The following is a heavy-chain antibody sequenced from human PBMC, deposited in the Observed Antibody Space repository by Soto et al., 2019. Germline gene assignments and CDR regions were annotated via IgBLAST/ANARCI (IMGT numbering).Heavy chain of an antibody. D-gene: IGHD3-9*01. J-gene: IGHJ4*02. CDR2: ISRSGNST. CDR3: AKDAKILDWLPTSYYYDF. Sequence: EVQVLESGGDLAQPGGSLRLSCAASGFSFSSYAMSWVRQSPGKGVEWVSSISRSGNSTYSADSVRGRFTISRDNSKNTLYLQMYSLRAEDTAVYYCAKDAKILDWLPTSYYYDFWGRGALVTVSS. CDR1: GFSFSSYA. V-gene: IGHV3-23*01.